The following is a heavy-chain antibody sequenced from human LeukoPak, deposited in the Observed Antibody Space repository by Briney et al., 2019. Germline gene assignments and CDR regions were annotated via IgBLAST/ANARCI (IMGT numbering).Heavy chain of an antibody. J-gene: IGHJ4*02. CDR1: GYTFVHYF. D-gene: IGHD1-26*01. Sequence: ASVKVSCKASGYTFVHYFIHWVRQAPGQGLEWMGRINSDSGGTEYAQRFQGRVTMTRDTSITTVYMELHGLAFDDAAVYYCARDLSSTPNWELDYWGQGALVTVSS. V-gene: IGHV1-2*06. CDR3: ARDLSSTPNWELDY. CDR2: INSDSGGT.